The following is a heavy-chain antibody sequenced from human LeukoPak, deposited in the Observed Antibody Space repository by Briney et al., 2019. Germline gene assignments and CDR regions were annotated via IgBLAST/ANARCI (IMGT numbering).Heavy chain of an antibody. J-gene: IGHJ3*02. CDR1: GGSISSYY. Sequence: SETLSLTCTVSGGSISSYYWSWIRQPPGKGLEWIGYIYYSGSTNYNPSLKSRVTISVDTSENQFSLKLTSVTAADTAVYYCARDRVIIFRGIAVAGPGRDDAFDIWGQGTMVTVSS. CDR3: ARDRVIIFRGIAVAGPGRDDAFDI. V-gene: IGHV4-59*12. CDR2: IYYSGST. D-gene: IGHD6-19*01.